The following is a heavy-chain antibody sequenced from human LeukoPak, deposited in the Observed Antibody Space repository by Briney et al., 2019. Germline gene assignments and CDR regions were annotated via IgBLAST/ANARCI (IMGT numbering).Heavy chain of an antibody. V-gene: IGHV4-34*01. D-gene: IGHD3-16*02. Sequence: SETLSLTCAVYGGSFSGYYWSWIRQPPGKGLEWIGEINHSGSTNYNPSLKSRVTISVDTSKNQFSLKLSSVTAADTAVYHCARGRYDYVWGGYRGLDYWGQGTLVTVSS. CDR3: ARGRYDYVWGGYRGLDY. CDR1: GGSFSGYY. CDR2: INHSGST. J-gene: IGHJ4*02.